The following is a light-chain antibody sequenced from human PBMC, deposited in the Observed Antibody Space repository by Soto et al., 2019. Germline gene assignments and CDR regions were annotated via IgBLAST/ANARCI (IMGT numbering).Light chain of an antibody. CDR3: QQFYSAPIT. CDR1: QTIKNY. CDR2: SAS. J-gene: IGKJ3*01. Sequence: IQMCQSPASLSASVGDSVTITCRASQTIKNYLNWYQQKPGRAPNLLIYSASTLHSGVPSRFSGTKSATDFTLTITSLQPEDFATYYCQQFYSAPITVGRGTKVDIK. V-gene: IGKV1-39*01.